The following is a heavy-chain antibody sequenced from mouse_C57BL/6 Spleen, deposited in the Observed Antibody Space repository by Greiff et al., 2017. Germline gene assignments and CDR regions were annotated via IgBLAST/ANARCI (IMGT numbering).Heavy chain of an antibody. Sequence: QVQLKESGAELVKPGASVKISCKASGYAFSSYWMNWVKQRPGKGLEWIGQIYPGDGDTNYNGKFKGKATLTADKSSSTAYMQLSSLTSEDSAVYFCARGDTVVAPWDFDVWGTGTTVTVSS. CDR1: GYAFSSYW. J-gene: IGHJ1*03. CDR3: ARGDTVVAPWDFDV. V-gene: IGHV1-80*01. D-gene: IGHD1-1*01. CDR2: IYPGDGDT.